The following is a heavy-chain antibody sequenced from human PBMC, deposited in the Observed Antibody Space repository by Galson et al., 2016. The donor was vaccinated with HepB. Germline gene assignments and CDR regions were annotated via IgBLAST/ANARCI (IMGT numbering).Heavy chain of an antibody. V-gene: IGHV4-34*01. J-gene: IGHJ4*02. CDR3: ARGRRFLFSSSLYSGFDY. CDR2: IDHRGST. CDR1: GGSFNDYY. D-gene: IGHD6-13*01. Sequence: SETLSLTCAVSGGSFNDYYWDWIRQTPGKGLEWIGEIDHRGSTNYNPSLKSRVIISVDTSKSQFSLKLSSVTAADTTVYYCARGRRFLFSSSLYSGFDYWGQGSLVTVPS.